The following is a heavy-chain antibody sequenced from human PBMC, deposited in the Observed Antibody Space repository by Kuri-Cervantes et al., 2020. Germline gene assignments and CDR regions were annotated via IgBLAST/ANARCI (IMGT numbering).Heavy chain of an antibody. CDR2: INHSGST. J-gene: IGHJ4*02. Sequence: SETLSLTCAVYGGSFSGYYWSWIRQPPGKGLEWIGEINHSGSTNYNPSLKSRVTISVDTSKNQFSLKLSSVTAADTAVYYCARNTDSSGYYGLSYWGQGTLVTVSS. V-gene: IGHV4-34*01. CDR1: GGSFSGYY. CDR3: ARNTDSSGYYGLSY. D-gene: IGHD3-22*01.